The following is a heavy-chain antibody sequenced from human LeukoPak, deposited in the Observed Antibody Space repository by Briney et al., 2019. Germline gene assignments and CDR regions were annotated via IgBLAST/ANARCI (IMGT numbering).Heavy chain of an antibody. Sequence: GTVSLMCAVSGDSISVTNWWSWVRQPPGKGLEWIVEIYQMGNTSYNPCLKSRVTISVEKSKNHFSLRLSSVTAADTAVYYCARNGARHIDFWGQGTLVTVS. D-gene: IGHD4-17*01. CDR1: GDSISVTNW. CDR2: IYQMGNT. J-gene: IGHJ4*02. V-gene: IGHV4-4*02. CDR3: ARNGARHIDF.